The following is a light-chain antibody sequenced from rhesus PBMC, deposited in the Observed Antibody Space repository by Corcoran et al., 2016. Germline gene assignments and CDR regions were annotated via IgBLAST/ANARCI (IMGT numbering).Light chain of an antibody. CDR1: QGISSY. J-gene: IGKJ3*01. Sequence: DIQMTQSPSSLSASVGDTVTITCRASQGISSYVNWFQQKPGKAPKLLFYEASSLESGVPSRFSGSGSVTDFTLTISSLQPEDFAAYYCLQHTSYPFTFGPGTKLDIK. V-gene: IGKV1-28*03. CDR3: LQHTSYPFT. CDR2: EAS.